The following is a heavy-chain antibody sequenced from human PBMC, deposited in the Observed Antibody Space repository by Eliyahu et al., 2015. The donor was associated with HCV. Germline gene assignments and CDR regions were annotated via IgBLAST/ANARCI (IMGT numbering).Heavy chain of an antibody. CDR3: LKDVGRAYKFGSETDYGMDV. D-gene: IGHD1-14*01. J-gene: IGHJ6*02. CDR1: GFTFNNXA. Sequence: EVQLLESGGGLVQPGGSLRXSCAASGFTFNNXAMSGVRQAPGKGLEWVSDISANGGSTHYADAVKGRFTISRDNAKNTLYLQMNSLRAEDTALYYCLKDVGRAYKFGSETDYGMDVWGQGTTVTVSS. V-gene: IGHV3-23*01. CDR2: ISANGGST.